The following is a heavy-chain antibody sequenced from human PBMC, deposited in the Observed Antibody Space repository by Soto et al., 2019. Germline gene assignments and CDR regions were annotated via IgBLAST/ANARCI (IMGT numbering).Heavy chain of an antibody. V-gene: IGHV4-39*01. CDR2: ISYGGST. D-gene: IGHD2-2*02. CDR3: ARHARFCSSATCYSEASDI. CDR1: GGSIISSSYY. J-gene: IGHJ3*02. Sequence: SETLSLTCTVSGGSIISSSYYWAWIRQPPGKGLEWIGTISYGGSTSYNPSLKSRVTISVDTSKDQCSLRLTSVTATDSSVYYCARHARFCSSATCYSEASDIWGHGSMVTVS.